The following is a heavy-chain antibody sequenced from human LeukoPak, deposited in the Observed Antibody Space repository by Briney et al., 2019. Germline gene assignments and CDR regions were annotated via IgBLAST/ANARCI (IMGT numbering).Heavy chain of an antibody. CDR2: INSDGSST. Sequence: PGGSLRLSCAASGFTVSTYGMHWVRQAPGKGLVWVSRINSDGSSTSYADSVKDRFTISRDNARNTLCLQMSSLRAEDTCGDYSARGDGAARPGYYYYYMDVWGKGTTVTVSS. V-gene: IGHV3-74*01. J-gene: IGHJ6*03. D-gene: IGHD6-6*01. CDR3: ARGDGAARPGYYYYYMDV. CDR1: GFTVSTYG.